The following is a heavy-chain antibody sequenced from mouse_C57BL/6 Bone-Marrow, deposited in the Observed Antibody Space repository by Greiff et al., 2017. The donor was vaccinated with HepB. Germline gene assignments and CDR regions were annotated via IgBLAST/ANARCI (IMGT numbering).Heavy chain of an antibody. CDR2: INPNNGGT. J-gene: IGHJ4*01. CDR3: AREVITTVVAYYAMDY. Sequence: VQLQQSGPELVKPGASVKISCKASGYTFTDYYMNWVKQSHGKSLEWIGDINPNNGGTSYNQKFKGKATLTVDKSSSTAYMELRSLTSEDSAVYYCAREVITTVVAYYAMDYWGQGTSVTVSS. V-gene: IGHV1-26*01. CDR1: GYTFTDYY. D-gene: IGHD1-1*01.